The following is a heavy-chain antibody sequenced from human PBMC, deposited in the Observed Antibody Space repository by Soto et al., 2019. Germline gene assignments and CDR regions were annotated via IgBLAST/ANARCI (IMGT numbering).Heavy chain of an antibody. CDR2: ISYDGSNK. Sequence: QVQLVESGGGVVQPGRSLRLSCAASGFTFSSYGMHWVRQAPGKGLGGVAVISYDGSNKYYADSVKGRFTISRDNSKNTLYLQMNSLRAEDTAVYYCAKFGALRMSIAAPAPFDYWGQGTLVTVSS. D-gene: IGHD6-6*01. V-gene: IGHV3-30*18. CDR1: GFTFSSYG. CDR3: AKFGALRMSIAAPAPFDY. J-gene: IGHJ4*02.